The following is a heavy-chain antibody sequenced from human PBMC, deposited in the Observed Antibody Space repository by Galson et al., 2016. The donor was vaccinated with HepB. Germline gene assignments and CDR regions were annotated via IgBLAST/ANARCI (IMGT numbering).Heavy chain of an antibody. J-gene: IGHJ5*01. CDR3: ARASVVPGARMVFDS. CDR1: GASINDSTW. Sequence: SETLSLTCSVSGASINDSTWWTWVRQAPGRGLEWIGEIYHTGTSNNNPFLSSRFTLSIDTSRNQFSLNLTSATAADTAVYYCARASVVPGARMVFDSWGQGILVTVSS. V-gene: IGHV4-4*02. CDR2: IYHTGTS. D-gene: IGHD2-2*01.